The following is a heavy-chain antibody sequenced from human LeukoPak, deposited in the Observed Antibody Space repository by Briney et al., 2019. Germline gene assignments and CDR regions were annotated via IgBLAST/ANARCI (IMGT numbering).Heavy chain of an antibody. CDR1: GFTFDDYA. CDR3: AKDIGMGYYYYYGMDV. J-gene: IGHJ6*02. D-gene: IGHD2-15*01. CDR2: ISWNSGSI. Sequence: PGRSLRLSCAASGFTFDDYAMHWVRQAPGKGLEGVSGISWNSGSIGYADSVKGRFTISRDNAKNSLYLQMNSLRAEDTALYYCAKDIGMGYYYYYGMDVWGQGTTVTVSS. V-gene: IGHV3-9*01.